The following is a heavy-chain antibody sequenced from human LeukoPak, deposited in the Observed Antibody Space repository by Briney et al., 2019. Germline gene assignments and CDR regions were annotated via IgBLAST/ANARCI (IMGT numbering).Heavy chain of an antibody. D-gene: IGHD3-10*01. CDR3: SRADYYGSGSPISLDV. Sequence: PGRSLRLSCAASGFTFSDYYMSWVRQAPGKGLEWVGFIRSKTYGETTEYAASVKGRFTILRDDSKSIAYLQMNSLKTEDTAVYYCSRADYYGSGSPISLDVWGKGTTVTVSS. V-gene: IGHV3-49*04. J-gene: IGHJ6*04. CDR1: GFTFSDYY. CDR2: IRSKTYGETT.